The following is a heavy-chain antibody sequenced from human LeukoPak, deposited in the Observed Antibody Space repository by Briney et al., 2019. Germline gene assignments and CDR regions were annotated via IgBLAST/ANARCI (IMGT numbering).Heavy chain of an antibody. Sequence: GGSLRLSCAASGFTFSSYWMSWVRQAPGKGLEWVANIKQDGSEKYYVDSVKGRFTISRDNAKNSLYLQMNSLRAEDTAVYYCAGTGCSGGSCYSGWFDPWGQGTLVTVSS. CDR1: GFTFSSYW. CDR2: IKQDGSEK. J-gene: IGHJ5*02. V-gene: IGHV3-7*01. CDR3: AGTGCSGGSCYSGWFDP. D-gene: IGHD2-15*01.